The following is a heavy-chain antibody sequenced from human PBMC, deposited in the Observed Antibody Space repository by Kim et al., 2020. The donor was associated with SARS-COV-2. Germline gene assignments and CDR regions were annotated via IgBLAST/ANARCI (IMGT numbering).Heavy chain of an antibody. J-gene: IGHJ5*02. CDR2: INHSGST. CDR3: ARGGIAVAGTNLNWFDP. D-gene: IGHD6-19*01. V-gene: IGHV4-34*01. Sequence: SETLSLTCAVYGGSFSGYYWSWIRQPPGKGLEWIGEINHSGSTNYNPSLKSRVTISVDTSKNQFSLKLSSVTAADTAVYYCARGGIAVAGTNLNWFDPWG. CDR1: GGSFSGYY.